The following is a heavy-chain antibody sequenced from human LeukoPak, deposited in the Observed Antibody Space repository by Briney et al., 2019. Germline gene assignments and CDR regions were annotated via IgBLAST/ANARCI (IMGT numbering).Heavy chain of an antibody. J-gene: IGHJ3*02. CDR3: ATKLWYPDAFDI. D-gene: IGHD3-10*01. CDR1: GYTFTSYY. Sequence: ASVKVSCKASGYTFTSYYMHWVRQAPGKGLEWMGGFDPEDGETIYAQKFQARVTMTEDTSTDTAYMELSSLRSEDTAVYYCATKLWYPDAFDIWGQGTMVTVSS. V-gene: IGHV1-24*01. CDR2: FDPEDGET.